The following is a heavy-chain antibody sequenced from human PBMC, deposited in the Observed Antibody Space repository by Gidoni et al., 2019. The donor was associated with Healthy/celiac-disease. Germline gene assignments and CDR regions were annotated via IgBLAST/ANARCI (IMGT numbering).Heavy chain of an antibody. CDR2: ISGIGGSP. D-gene: IGHD1-20*01. J-gene: IGHJ6*02. Sequence: EVQLLESGGGLVQPGGSLRLSCAACGFTLSSSAMSWVRQAPGKGLECVSAISGIGGSPYYADSVKGRFTISRDKSKNTLYLQMNSLRAEDTAVYYCAKPPASITGTDDGMDVWGQGTTVTVSS. CDR1: GFTLSSSA. V-gene: IGHV3-23*01. CDR3: AKPPASITGTDDGMDV.